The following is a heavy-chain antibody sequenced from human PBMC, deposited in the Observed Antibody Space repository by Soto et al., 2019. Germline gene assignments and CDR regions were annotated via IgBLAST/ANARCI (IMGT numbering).Heavy chain of an antibody. D-gene: IGHD3-16*01. CDR2: IHYSGST. V-gene: IGHV4-31*03. CDR1: GGSISSGGYY. Sequence: QVQLQESGPGLVKPSQTLSLTCTVPGGSISSGGYYWSWIRQHPGKGLEWIGSIHYSGSTYYTTYLKTRVTLSVATSKNQFSLKLSSVTAADTAVYSCARGVLHWGQGTLVTFSS. J-gene: IGHJ4*02. CDR3: ARGVLH.